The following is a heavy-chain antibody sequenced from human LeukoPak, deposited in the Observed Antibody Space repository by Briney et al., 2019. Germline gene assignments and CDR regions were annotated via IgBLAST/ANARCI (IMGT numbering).Heavy chain of an antibody. CDR3: ARDGWELRPS. J-gene: IGHJ4*02. Sequence: GGSLRLSCAASGFTFSSYWMSWVRQAPGKGLEWVANIKQDGSEEYYVDSVKGRFTISRDNAKNSLYLQMNGLRVEDTAVYYCARDGWELRPSGGQGTLVTVSS. V-gene: IGHV3-7*04. CDR2: IKQDGSEE. CDR1: GFTFSSYW. D-gene: IGHD1-26*01.